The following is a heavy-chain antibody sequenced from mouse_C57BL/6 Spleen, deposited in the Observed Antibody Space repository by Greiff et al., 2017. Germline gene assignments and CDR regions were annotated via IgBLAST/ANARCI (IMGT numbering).Heavy chain of an antibody. D-gene: IGHD2-5*01. J-gene: IGHJ3*01. V-gene: IGHV5-6*01. CDR2: ISSGGSYT. CDR1: GFTFSSYG. CDR3: ARAGYSNLSLAY. Sequence: EVQVVESGGDLVKPGGSLKLSCAASGFTFSSYGMSWVRQTPDKRLEWVATISSGGSYTYYPDSVKGRFTISRDNAKNNLYLQMSSLKSEDTAMYYCARAGYSNLSLAYWGQGTLVTVSA.